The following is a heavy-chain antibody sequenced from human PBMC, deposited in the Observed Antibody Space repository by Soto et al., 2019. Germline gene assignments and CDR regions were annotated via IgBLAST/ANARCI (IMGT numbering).Heavy chain of an antibody. CDR2: ISGSGGST. V-gene: IGHV3-23*01. Sequence: GGSLRLSCAASGFMFANYAMGWVRQAPGRGLEWVSAISGSGGSTYYADSVKGRFTISRDNSKNTLYLQMNSLRAEDTAVYYCAKVYGYFDYWGQGTLVTVSS. CDR3: AKVYGYFDY. CDR1: GFMFANYA. D-gene: IGHD3-16*01. J-gene: IGHJ4*02.